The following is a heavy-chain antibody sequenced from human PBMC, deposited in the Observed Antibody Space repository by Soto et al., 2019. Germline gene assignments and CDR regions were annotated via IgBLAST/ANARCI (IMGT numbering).Heavy chain of an antibody. J-gene: IGHJ6*02. Sequence: SETLSLTCTVSGGSVSSGSYYWSWIRQPPGKGLEWIGYIYYSGSTNYNPSLKSRVTISVDTSKNQFSLKLNSVTAADTAVYYCARDCSSTSCYMSNYYGMDVWGQGATLTVS. CDR3: ARDCSSTSCYMSNYYGMDV. V-gene: IGHV4-61*01. CDR1: GGSVSSGSYY. CDR2: IYYSGST. D-gene: IGHD2-2*02.